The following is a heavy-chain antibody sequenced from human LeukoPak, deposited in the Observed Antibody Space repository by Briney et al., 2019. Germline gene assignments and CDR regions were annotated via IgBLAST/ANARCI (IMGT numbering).Heavy chain of an antibody. J-gene: IGHJ4*02. V-gene: IGHV4-34*01. CDR2: INHSGST. Sequence: SETLSLTCAVYGGSFSGYYWSWIRQPPGKGLEWIGEINHSGSTNYNPSLKSRVTISVDTSKNQFPLKLSSVTAADTAVYYCARGSHFWSGYRTYYFDYWGQGTLVTVSS. D-gene: IGHD3-3*02. CDR1: GGSFSGYY. CDR3: ARGSHFWSGYRTYYFDY.